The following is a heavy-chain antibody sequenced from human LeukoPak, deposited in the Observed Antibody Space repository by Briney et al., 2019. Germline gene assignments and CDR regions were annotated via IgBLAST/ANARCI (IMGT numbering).Heavy chain of an antibody. CDR2: IYYSGST. Sequence: SETLSLTCTVSGGSISSSSYYWGWIRQPPGKGLEWIGYIYYSGSTNYNPSLKSRVTISVDTSKNQFSLKLSSVTAADTAVYYCARGVNDYGDYWYFDLWGRGTLVTVSS. V-gene: IGHV4-61*05. D-gene: IGHD4-17*01. J-gene: IGHJ2*01. CDR3: ARGVNDYGDYWYFDL. CDR1: GGSISSSSYY.